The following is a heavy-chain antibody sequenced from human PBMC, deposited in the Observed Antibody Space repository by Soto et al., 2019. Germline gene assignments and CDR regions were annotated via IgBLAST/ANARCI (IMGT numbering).Heavy chain of an antibody. Sequence: QVQLQESGPGLVKPSGTLSLTCAVSGGSISSSNWWSWVRQPPGKVLEWIGEIYHSGSTNYNPSLKSRVTISVDKSKNQFSLKLSSVTAADTAVYYCARDPRHSSGWLDYYYYGMDVWGQGTTVTVSS. CDR3: ARDPRHSSGWLDYYYYGMDV. V-gene: IGHV4-4*02. CDR1: GGSISSSNW. J-gene: IGHJ6*02. CDR2: IYHSGST. D-gene: IGHD6-19*01.